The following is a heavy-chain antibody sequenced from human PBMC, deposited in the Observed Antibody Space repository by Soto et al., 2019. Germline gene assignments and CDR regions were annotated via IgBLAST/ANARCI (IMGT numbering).Heavy chain of an antibody. D-gene: IGHD5-18*01. Sequence: EVQLLESGGGLVQPGGSLRLSCAASEFSFGGYAISWVRLAPGKGLEWVSGISGSGSTAFYADSVRGRFTISRDNSKNTLSRQMNSLRAGDTAVYYCARGARGYSPAEMDVGGEGTTVPVSS. J-gene: IGHJ6*04. CDR1: EFSFGGYA. CDR2: ISGSGSTA. CDR3: ARGARGYSPAEMDV. V-gene: IGHV3-23*01.